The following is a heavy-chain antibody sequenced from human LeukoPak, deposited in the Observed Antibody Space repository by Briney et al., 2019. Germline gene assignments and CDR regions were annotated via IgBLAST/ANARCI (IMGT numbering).Heavy chain of an antibody. D-gene: IGHD6-13*01. CDR1: GYTFNSFS. CDR3: ATTDPSAAAGEGSDY. Sequence: GASVKVSRKASGYTFNSFSIHWVRQAPGQRLEWMGWINAGNGNTKYSQKFQGRVTITRDTSASTAYMELSSLRSEDTAVYYCATTDPSAAAGEGSDYWGQGTLVTVSS. V-gene: IGHV1-3*01. J-gene: IGHJ4*02. CDR2: INAGNGNT.